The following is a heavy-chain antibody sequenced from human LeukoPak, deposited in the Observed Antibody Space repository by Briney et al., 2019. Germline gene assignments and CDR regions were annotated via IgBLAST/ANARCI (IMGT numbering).Heavy chain of an antibody. CDR1: GGSFSGYY. CDR2: INHSGST. V-gene: IGHV4-34*01. CDR3: ARLQQWLVLISSVHYFDY. J-gene: IGHJ4*02. D-gene: IGHD6-19*01. Sequence: SETLSLTCAVDGGSFSGYYWSWIRQPPGKGLEWIGEINHSGSTNYNPSLKSRVTISVDTSKNQFSLKLTSVTAADPAVYYCARLQQWLVLISSVHYFDYWGQGTLVTVSS.